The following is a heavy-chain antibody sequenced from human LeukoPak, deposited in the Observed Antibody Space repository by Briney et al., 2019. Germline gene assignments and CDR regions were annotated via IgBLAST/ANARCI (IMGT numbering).Heavy chain of an antibody. CDR1: GYTFIDYY. Sequence: GASVKVSCKASGYTFIDYYMYWVRQAPGQGLEWMGWTNLNGGDTHYAQKFQGRVTMTRDTSIATAYMELSSLTSDDTAVYYCARTLFGGPHDHWGQGTLVTVSS. V-gene: IGHV1-2*02. CDR3: ARTLFGGPHDH. CDR2: TNLNGGDT. D-gene: IGHD3-10*01. J-gene: IGHJ4*02.